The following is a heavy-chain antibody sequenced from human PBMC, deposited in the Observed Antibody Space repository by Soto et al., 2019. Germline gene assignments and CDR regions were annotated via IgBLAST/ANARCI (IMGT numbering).Heavy chain of an antibody. CDR3: AKGGWLDDY. D-gene: IGHD6-19*01. J-gene: IGHJ4*02. Sequence: EVQLLESGGGLVQPGGSLRLSCAASGFTFSTYVMTWVRQAPGKGLEWVSAISASGGDTYYADSVKGRSTISRDNSKNTLYLQMNGMRVEDTAIYYCAKGGWLDDYGAKGTLVTVSA. V-gene: IGHV3-23*01. CDR1: GFTFSTYV. CDR2: ISASGGDT.